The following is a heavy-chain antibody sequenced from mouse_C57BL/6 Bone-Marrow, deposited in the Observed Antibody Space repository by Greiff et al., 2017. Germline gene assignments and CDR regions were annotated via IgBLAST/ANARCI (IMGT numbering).Heavy chain of an antibody. J-gene: IGHJ2*01. CDR1: GYTFTSYW. V-gene: IGHV1-50*01. CDR3: ERGEDLTGTFDY. D-gene: IGHD4-1*01. Sequence: QVQLQQPGAELVKPGASVKLSCKASGYTFTSYWMQWVKQRPGQGLEWIGEIDPSDSYTNYNQKFKGKATLTVDTSSSTAYMQLSSLTSEDSAVYYCERGEDLTGTFDYGAQAPTLPVSS. CDR2: IDPSDSYT.